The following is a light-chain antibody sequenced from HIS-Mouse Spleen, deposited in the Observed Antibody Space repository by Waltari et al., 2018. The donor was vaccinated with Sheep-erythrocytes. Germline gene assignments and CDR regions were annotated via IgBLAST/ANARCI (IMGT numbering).Light chain of an antibody. J-gene: IGLJ2*01. CDR3: QAWDSSTVV. V-gene: IGLV3-1*01. CDR1: KLGDKY. Sequence: SYELTQPPSVSVSPGQTASITCSGDKLGDKYACWYQQKPGQSPVLVIYQDSKRPSGFPEVFSGYKSGKPATLTISGTQAMDEADYCCQAWDSSTVVFGGGTKLTVL. CDR2: QDS.